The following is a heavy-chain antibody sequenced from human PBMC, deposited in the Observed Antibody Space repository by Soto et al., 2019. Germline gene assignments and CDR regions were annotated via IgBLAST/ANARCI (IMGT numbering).Heavy chain of an antibody. Sequence: QVTLKESGPVLVKPTETLTLTCTVSGFSLSNARMGVSWIRQPPGKALEWLAHIFSNDEKSYSTSPKSRLSIAKESSKSQVVLTMANMGPVDTARCYCARMGRGSSGWKGMDVWGQGTTVTVSS. CDR3: ARMGRGSSGWKGMDV. J-gene: IGHJ6*02. CDR2: IFSNDEK. D-gene: IGHD6-19*01. V-gene: IGHV2-26*01. CDR1: GFSLSNARMG.